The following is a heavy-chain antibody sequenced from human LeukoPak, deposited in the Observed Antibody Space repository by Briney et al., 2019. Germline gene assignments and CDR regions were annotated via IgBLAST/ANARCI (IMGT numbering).Heavy chain of an antibody. V-gene: IGHV4-59*08. CDR1: GGSISSYY. D-gene: IGHD3-22*01. CDR3: ARLLYYYDSSGYPDPFDY. J-gene: IGHJ4*02. Sequence: SETLSLTCTVSGGSISSYYWSWIRQPPGKGLEWIGYIYYSGSTNYNPSLKSRVTISVDTSKNQFSLKLSSVTAADTAVYYCARLLYYYDSSGYPDPFDYWGQGTLVTVSS. CDR2: IYYSGST.